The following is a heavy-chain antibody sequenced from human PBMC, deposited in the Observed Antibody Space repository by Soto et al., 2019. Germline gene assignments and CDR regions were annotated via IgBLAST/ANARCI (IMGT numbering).Heavy chain of an antibody. V-gene: IGHV1-2*04. CDR2: INPNSGGT. CDR1: GYTFTGYY. J-gene: IGHJ4*02. Sequence: QVQLVQSGAEVKKPGASVKVSCKASGYTFTGYYMHWVRQAPGQGLEWMGWINPNSGGTNYAQKFQGWVTMTRDTSISKAYMELSRLRSDDTAVYYCAVSPAGTPNTPHFDYWGQGTLVTVSS. D-gene: IGHD6-19*01. CDR3: AVSPAGTPNTPHFDY.